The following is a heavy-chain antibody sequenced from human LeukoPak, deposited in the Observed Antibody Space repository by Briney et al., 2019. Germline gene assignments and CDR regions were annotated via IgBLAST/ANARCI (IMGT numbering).Heavy chain of an antibody. CDR1: GFTFSSYW. Sequence: GGSLRLSCAASGFTFSSYWMHWVRQAPGKGLVCVSRINSDGSSTSYADSVKGRFTISRDNAKNTLYLQMNSLRAEDTAVYYCARGGEVLLWFANDYWGQGTLVTVSS. CDR3: ARGGEVLLWFANDY. CDR2: INSDGSST. D-gene: IGHD3-10*01. V-gene: IGHV3-74*01. J-gene: IGHJ4*02.